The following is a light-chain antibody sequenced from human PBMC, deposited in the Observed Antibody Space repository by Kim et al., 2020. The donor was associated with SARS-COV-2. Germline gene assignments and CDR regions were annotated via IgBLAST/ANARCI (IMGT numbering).Light chain of an antibody. J-gene: IGLJ1*01. Sequence: SYELTQPPSVSVSPGQTASITCSGDKLGDKYASWYQQKPGQSPVVVIFRDNRRPSGIPERFSGSNSGNTATLTISGTQAMDEADYYCQAWDRSIYVFGTGNKVTVL. CDR3: QAWDRSIYV. V-gene: IGLV3-1*01. CDR1: KLGDKY. CDR2: RDN.